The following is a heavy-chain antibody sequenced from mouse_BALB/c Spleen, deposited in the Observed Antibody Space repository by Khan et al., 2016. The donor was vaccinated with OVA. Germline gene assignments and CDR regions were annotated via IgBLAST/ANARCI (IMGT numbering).Heavy chain of an antibody. Sequence: VQLVESGPGLVAPSQSLSITCTVSGFSLSRYNVHWVRQPPGKGLEWLGMILGGGGTAYTSALKSRLSISKDDSKRQVFLKMNSLQTDDTAMYYCTRAYYRYDGYYAMDYWGQGTSVTVSS. J-gene: IGHJ4*01. CDR1: GFSLSRYN. CDR2: ILGGGGT. CDR3: TRAYYRYDGYYAMDY. D-gene: IGHD2-14*01. V-gene: IGHV2-6-4*01.